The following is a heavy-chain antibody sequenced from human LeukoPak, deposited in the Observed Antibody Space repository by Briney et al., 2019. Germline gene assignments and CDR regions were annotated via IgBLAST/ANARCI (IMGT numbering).Heavy chain of an antibody. CDR3: ARDRVDTAMVTWYYFDY. V-gene: IGHV1-46*01. CDR2: INPSGGST. Sequence: ASVKVSCKASGGTFSSYTISWVRQAPGQGLEWMGIINPSGGSTSYAQKFQGRVTMTRDTSTSTVYMELSSLRSEDTAVYYCARDRVDTAMVTWYYFDYWGQGTLVTVSS. CDR1: GGTFSSYT. J-gene: IGHJ4*02. D-gene: IGHD5-18*01.